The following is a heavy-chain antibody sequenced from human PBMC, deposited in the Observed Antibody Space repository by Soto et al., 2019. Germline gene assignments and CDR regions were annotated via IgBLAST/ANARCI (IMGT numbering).Heavy chain of an antibody. CDR2: IYYSGIT. V-gene: IGHV4-59*01. CDR1: GGSISSYY. CDR3: ARYKSNYYYGMDV. D-gene: IGHD1-20*01. Sequence: QVQLQESGPGLVKPSETLSLTCTVSGGSISSYYWSWIRQPPGKGLEWIGYIYYSGITNYNPSLKSRVXNSXDXSKNQFSLKLSSVTAADTAVYYCARYKSNYYYGMDVWGQGTTVTVS. J-gene: IGHJ6*02.